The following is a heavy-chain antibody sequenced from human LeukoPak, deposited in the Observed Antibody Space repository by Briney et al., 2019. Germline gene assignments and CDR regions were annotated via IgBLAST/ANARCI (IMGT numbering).Heavy chain of an antibody. D-gene: IGHD6-13*01. Sequence: GGSLRLSCAASGFTFSSYSMNWVRQAPGKGLEWVSSISSSSSYTNYADSVKGRFTISRDNAKNSLYLQMNSLRAEDTAVYYCARDSGAAAGNFDYWGQGTLVTVSS. J-gene: IGHJ4*02. V-gene: IGHV3-21*01. CDR3: ARDSGAAAGNFDY. CDR2: ISSSSSYT. CDR1: GFTFSSYS.